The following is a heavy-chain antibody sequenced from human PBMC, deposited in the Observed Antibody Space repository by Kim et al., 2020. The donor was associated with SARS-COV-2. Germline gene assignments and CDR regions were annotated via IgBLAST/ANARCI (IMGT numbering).Heavy chain of an antibody. CDR3: ARASAEYSGSYSAFDY. V-gene: IGHV1-69*01. J-gene: IGHJ4*02. Sequence: KFQGRVTITADESTSTAYMELSSLRSEDTAVYYCARASAEYSGSYSAFDYWGQGTLVTVSS. D-gene: IGHD1-26*01.